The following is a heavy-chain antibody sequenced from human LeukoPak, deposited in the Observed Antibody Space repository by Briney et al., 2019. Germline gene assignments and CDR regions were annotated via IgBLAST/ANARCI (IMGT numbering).Heavy chain of an antibody. CDR3: ARDCKDYYDSSGYYPHAFDI. Sequence: GGSLRHSCAASGFTFSSYGMSWVRQAPGKGLEWVSAISGSGGSTYYADSVKGRFTISRDNSKNTLYLQMNSLRAEDTAVYYCARDCKDYYDSSGYYPHAFDIWGQGTMVTVSS. J-gene: IGHJ3*02. CDR1: GFTFSSYG. CDR2: ISGSGGST. V-gene: IGHV3-23*01. D-gene: IGHD3-22*01.